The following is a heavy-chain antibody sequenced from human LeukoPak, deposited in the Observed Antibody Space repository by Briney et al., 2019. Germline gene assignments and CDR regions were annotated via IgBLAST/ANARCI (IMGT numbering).Heavy chain of an antibody. J-gene: IGHJ4*02. CDR3: ARVGEEGRQHSDF. D-gene: IGHD3-16*01. CDR2: IWYDGGTK. V-gene: IGHV3-33*01. CDR1: GFTFSDYG. Sequence: GGSLRLSCETSGFTFSDYGMHWVRQAPGKGLEWVAVIWYDGGTKYYADSVKGRFTISRDNFNNNLYLQMNNLRADDTGIYYCARVGEEGRQHSDFWGQGTLVTVSS.